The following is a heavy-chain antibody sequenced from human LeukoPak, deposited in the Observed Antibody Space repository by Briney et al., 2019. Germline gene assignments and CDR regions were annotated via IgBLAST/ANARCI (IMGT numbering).Heavy chain of an antibody. CDR2: MNPNSGNT. CDR3: ARYRPTVSGFDP. J-gene: IGHJ5*02. D-gene: IGHD4-17*01. CDR1: GGTFSSYD. Sequence: GASVKVSCKASGGTFSSYDINWVRQATGQGLEWMGWMNPNSGNTGYAQKFQGRVTMTRNTSISTAYMELSSLRSEDTAVYYCARYRPTVSGFDPWGQGTLVTVSS. V-gene: IGHV1-8*02.